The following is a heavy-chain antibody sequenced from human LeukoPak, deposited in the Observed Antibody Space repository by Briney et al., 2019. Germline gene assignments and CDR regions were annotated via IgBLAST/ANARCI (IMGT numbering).Heavy chain of an antibody. D-gene: IGHD6-6*01. V-gene: IGHV3-30*02. CDR2: IRYDGSNK. Sequence: PGGSLRLSCAASGFTFSSYSMNWVRQAPGKGLEWVAFIRYDGSNKYYADSVKGRFTISRDNSKNTLYLQMNSLRAEDTAVYYCAKDHGSSSSLFDYWGQGTLVTVSS. J-gene: IGHJ4*02. CDR3: AKDHGSSSSLFDY. CDR1: GFTFSSYS.